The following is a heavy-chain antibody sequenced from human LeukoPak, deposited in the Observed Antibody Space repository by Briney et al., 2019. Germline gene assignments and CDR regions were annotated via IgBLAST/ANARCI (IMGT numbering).Heavy chain of an antibody. D-gene: IGHD1-26*01. CDR2: IYYSGST. J-gene: IGHJ4*02. Sequence: SETLSLTCTVSGGSISSYYWSWIRQPPGKGLEWIGYIYYSGSTNYNPSLKSRVTISVDTSKNQFSLKLSSVTAADTAVYNCARIVGATYYFDYWGQGTLVTVSS. CDR3: ARIVGATYYFDY. CDR1: GGSISSYY. V-gene: IGHV4-59*01.